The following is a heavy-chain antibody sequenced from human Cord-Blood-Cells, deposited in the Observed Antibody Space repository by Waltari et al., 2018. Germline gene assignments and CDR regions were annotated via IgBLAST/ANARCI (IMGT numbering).Heavy chain of an antibody. V-gene: IGHV4-34*01. CDR1: GGSFSGYY. J-gene: IGHJ4*02. D-gene: IGHD3-22*01. CDR2: INHSGST. Sequence: QVQLQQWGAGLLKPSETLSLTCAVYGGSFSGYYWRWLRQPPGKGLEWIGEINHSGSTNYNPSLKSRVTISVDTSKNQFSLKLSSVTAADTAVYYCARYSTDSSGYYFDYWGQGTLVTVSS. CDR3: ARYSTDSSGYYFDY.